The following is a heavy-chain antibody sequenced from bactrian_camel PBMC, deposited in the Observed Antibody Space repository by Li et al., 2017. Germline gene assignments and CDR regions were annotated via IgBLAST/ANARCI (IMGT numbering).Heavy chain of an antibody. CDR3: AAGPADLSDLALRLDPDEYNY. Sequence: VQLVESGGGSVQAGGSLRLSCTASEYTFDEADMGWYRQAPGNECELVSTMKSDGTTEYGDSVKGRFTTSQNNAKTTVYLQKNSLRPEDSAMYYCAAGPADLSDLALRLDPDEYNYWGQGTQVTVS. J-gene: IGHJ4*01. D-gene: IGHD1*01. CDR1: EYTFDEAD. V-gene: IGHV3S53*01. CDR2: MKSDGTT.